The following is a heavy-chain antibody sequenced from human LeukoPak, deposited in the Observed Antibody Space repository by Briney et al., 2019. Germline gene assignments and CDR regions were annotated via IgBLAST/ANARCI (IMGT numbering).Heavy chain of an antibody. CDR2: FGGGRGVT. D-gene: IGHD6-19*01. Sequence: GGSLRLSCAASGITFNNYAMSRVRQAPGKGLEWVSGFGGGRGVTHYASYVKRRFTISRDNSKNPLYLQMHSLSAEDTAVYYCAKSVGWVKYYFDYWGQGTLVTVSS. V-gene: IGHV3-23*01. CDR1: GITFNNYA. J-gene: IGHJ4*02. CDR3: AKSVGWVKYYFDY.